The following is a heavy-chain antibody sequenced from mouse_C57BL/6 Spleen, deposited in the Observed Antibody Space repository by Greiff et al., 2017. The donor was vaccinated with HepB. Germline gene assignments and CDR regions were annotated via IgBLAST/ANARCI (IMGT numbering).Heavy chain of an antibody. CDR2: INPNNGGT. D-gene: IGHD1-1*01. J-gene: IGHJ2*01. V-gene: IGHV1-18*01. Sequence: VQLQQSGPELVKPGASVKIPCKASGYTFTDYNMDWVKQSHGKSLEWIGDINPNNGGTIYNQKFKGKATLTVDKSSSTAYMELRSLTSEDTAVYYCARSPITTVVADFDYWGQGTTLTVSS. CDR3: ARSPITTVVADFDY. CDR1: GYTFTDYN.